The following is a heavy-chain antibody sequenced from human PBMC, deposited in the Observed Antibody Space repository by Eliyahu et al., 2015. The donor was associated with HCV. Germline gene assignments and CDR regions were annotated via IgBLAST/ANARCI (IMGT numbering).Heavy chain of an antibody. CDR1: GYXFTSYA. J-gene: IGHJ4*02. D-gene: IGHD3-3*01. V-gene: IGHV1-3*01. CDR3: ARVPGRRVLRFLEWYYFDY. CDR2: INAGNGNT. Sequence: QVQLVQSGAEVKKPGASVKVSCKASGYXFTSYAMHWVRQAPGQRLEWMGWINAGNGNTKYSQKFQGRVTITRDTSASTAYMELSSLRSEDTAVYYCARVPGRRVLRFLEWYYFDYLPREPWSPSPQ.